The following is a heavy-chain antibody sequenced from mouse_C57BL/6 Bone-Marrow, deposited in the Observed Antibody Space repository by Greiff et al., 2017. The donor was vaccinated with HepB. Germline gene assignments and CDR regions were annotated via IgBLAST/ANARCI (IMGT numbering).Heavy chain of an antibody. D-gene: IGHD1-1*01. Sequence: VQLQQSGAELVRPGASVKLSCTASGFNIKDDYMHWVKQRPEQGLEWIGRSDPEDGDTEYAPKFQGKATMTADTSSNTAYLQLSSLTSEDTAVYYCTTYYYGSSWFAYWGQGTLVTVSA. J-gene: IGHJ3*01. CDR2: SDPEDGDT. CDR1: GFNIKDDY. CDR3: TTYYYGSSWFAY. V-gene: IGHV14-1*01.